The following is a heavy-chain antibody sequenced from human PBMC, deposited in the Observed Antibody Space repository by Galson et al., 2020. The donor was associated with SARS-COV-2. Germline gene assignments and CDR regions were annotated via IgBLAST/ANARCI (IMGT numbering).Heavy chain of an antibody. CDR1: GFTFSSYS. CDR2: ISSSSSTI. Sequence: GGSLRLSCAASGFTFSSYSMNWVRQAPGKGLEWVSYISSSSSTIYYADSVKGRFTISRDNAKNSLYLQMNSLRAEDTAVYYCARVSLYYYYYGMDVWGQGTTVTVSS. CDR3: ARVSLYYYYYGMDV. J-gene: IGHJ6*02. V-gene: IGHV3-48*01.